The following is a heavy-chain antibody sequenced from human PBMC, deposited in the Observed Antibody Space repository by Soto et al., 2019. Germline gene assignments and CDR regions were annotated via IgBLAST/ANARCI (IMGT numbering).Heavy chain of an antibody. CDR2: VHYSGRA. J-gene: IGHJ4*02. Sequence: SETLSLTCTVSGGSISNYYWIWIRQPPGKGLDWIGYVHYSGRATYNPSFKSRVSISVDTSKNQFSVNMSSVTAADTAVYYCARISNDYGGNGAFDYWGQGTLVTVSS. V-gene: IGHV4-59*01. CDR3: ARISNDYGGNGAFDY. CDR1: GGSISNYY. D-gene: IGHD4-17*01.